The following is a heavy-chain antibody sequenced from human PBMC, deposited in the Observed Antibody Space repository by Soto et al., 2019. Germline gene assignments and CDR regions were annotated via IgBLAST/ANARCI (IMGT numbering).Heavy chain of an antibody. J-gene: IGHJ4*02. D-gene: IGHD3-22*01. CDR3: ARDSFYYDSSGFDY. V-gene: IGHV3-53*01. Sequence: GGSLRLSCAASGFTFSDYYMSWIRQAPGKGLEWVSVIYSGGSTYYADSVKGRFTISRDNSKNTLYLQMNSLRAEDTAVYYCARDSFYYDSSGFDYWGQGTLVTVSS. CDR2: IYSGGST. CDR1: GFTFSDYY.